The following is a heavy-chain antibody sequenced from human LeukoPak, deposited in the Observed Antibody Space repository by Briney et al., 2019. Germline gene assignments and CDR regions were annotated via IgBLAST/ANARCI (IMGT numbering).Heavy chain of an antibody. CDR1: GYTFTSYY. CDR3: ARISYGSGSSYYYYYMDV. J-gene: IGHJ6*03. CDR2: INPSGSST. Sequence: ASVKVSCKASGYTFTSYYMHWVRQAPGQGLEWMGIINPSGSSTSYAQKFQGRVTITTDESTSTAYMELSSLRSEDTAVYYCARISYGSGSSYYYYYMDVWGKGTTVTVSS. V-gene: IGHV1-46*01. D-gene: IGHD3-10*01.